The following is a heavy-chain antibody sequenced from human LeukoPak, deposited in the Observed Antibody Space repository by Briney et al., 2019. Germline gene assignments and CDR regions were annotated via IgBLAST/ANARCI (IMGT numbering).Heavy chain of an antibody. CDR1: GFTFSSCA. D-gene: IGHD3-16*02. CDR3: AKALGGKTYYYYGWDV. V-gene: IGHV3-23*01. CDR2: ISGGGGGT. J-gene: IGHJ6*02. Sequence: PGGSLRLACPASGFTFSSCAMSWVRHAPGKGLEWVSAISGGGGGTFYADSVKGRFTISRDNSKNTLYLEVNSLSAEDTAVYYCAKALGGKTYYYYGWDVWGQGTTVTVSS.